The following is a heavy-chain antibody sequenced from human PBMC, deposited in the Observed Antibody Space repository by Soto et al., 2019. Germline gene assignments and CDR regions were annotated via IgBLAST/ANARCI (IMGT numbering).Heavy chain of an antibody. CDR3: ARGVNGYYCVDY. J-gene: IGHJ4*02. Sequence: EVQLVESGGTLVQPGGSLRLSCAASGFTSSSYWMHWVRQAPGKGLVWVSRINRDGDRTDYADSVKGRFAVSRDNAKNRVLLQMNRLRAEDTAVYYCARGVNGYYCVDYWGQGPGVTVSS. V-gene: IGHV3-74*01. D-gene: IGHD3-22*01. CDR1: GFTSSSYW. CDR2: INRDGDRT.